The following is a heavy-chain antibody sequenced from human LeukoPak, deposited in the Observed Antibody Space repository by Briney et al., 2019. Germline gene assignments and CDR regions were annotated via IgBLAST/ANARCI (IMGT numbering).Heavy chain of an antibody. CDR1: GYTFTGYY. CDR2: INPNSGGT. D-gene: IGHD2-2*01. CDR3: ARGGCSSTSCPFDY. J-gene: IGHJ4*02. V-gene: IGHV1-2*02. Sequence: ASVKVSCKASGYTFTGYYKHWVRQAPGQGLEWMGWINPNSGGTNYAQKFQGRVTMTRDTSISTAYMELSRLRSDDTAVYYCARGGCSSTSCPFDYWGQGTLVTVSS.